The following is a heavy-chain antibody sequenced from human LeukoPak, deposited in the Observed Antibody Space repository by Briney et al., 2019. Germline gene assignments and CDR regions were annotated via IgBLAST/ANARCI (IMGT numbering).Heavy chain of an antibody. Sequence: GRSLRPSRAASGSTFTIYSMSRARHAPGKGRGWVSSIRISSSYIYYAVSMKDQFTISIDNANNSLYQQMNSLRSEHTAVYYCARGSPLGEDIVVGYFDYWGQGTLVTVSS. D-gene: IGHD2-15*01. V-gene: IGHV3-21*01. CDR3: ARGSPLGEDIVVGYFDY. J-gene: IGHJ4*02. CDR1: GSTFTIYS. CDR2: IRISSSYI.